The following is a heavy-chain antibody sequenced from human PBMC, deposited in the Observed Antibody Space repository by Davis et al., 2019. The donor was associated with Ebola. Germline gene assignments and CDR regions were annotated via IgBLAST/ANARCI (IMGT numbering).Heavy chain of an antibody. V-gene: IGHV1-18*01. D-gene: IGHD6-13*01. J-gene: IGHJ4*02. CDR2: AYPYNGNT. Sequence: ASALVSCNASGYTFSIDDPSCVRRPPGQGLVWLVWAYPYNGNTDYAQNFQGRVTVTTDTSTSTAYMERRSLRSDDTAVYYGARGAIAASGKPHLGHWGQGTLVTVSS. CDR3: ARGAIAASGKPHLGH. CDR1: GYTFSIDD.